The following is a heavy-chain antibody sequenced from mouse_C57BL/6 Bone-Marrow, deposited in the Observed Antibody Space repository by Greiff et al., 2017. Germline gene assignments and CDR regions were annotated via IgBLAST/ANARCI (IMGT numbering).Heavy chain of an antibody. CDR2: IWWDDDK. J-gene: IGHJ3*01. V-gene: IGHV8-8*01. Sequence: ESGPGILQPSQTLSLTCSFSGFSLSTFGMGVGWIRQPSGKGLDWLAHIWWDDDKYSNPALKCRLTISKDTSEHQVVLKIANVDTADTATYYCARIFYYSTGLFAYWGQGTLVTVSA. CDR1: GFSLSTFGMG. D-gene: IGHD1-1*01. CDR3: ARIFYYSTGLFAY.